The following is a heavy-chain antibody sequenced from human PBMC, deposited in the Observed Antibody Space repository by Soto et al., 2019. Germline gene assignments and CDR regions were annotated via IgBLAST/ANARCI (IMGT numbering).Heavy chain of an antibody. CDR3: ARDIGFDYVN. D-gene: IGHD3-16*01. CDR2: VKEDGSEL. J-gene: IGHJ4*02. V-gene: IGHV3-7*01. Sequence: GESLKISCAVSGFNVMSYWMSWVRQAPGKGLEWVASVKEDGSELYYLHSVRGLFSISRDSAGNALHLTMNYLSAEDTGVYFCARDIGFDYVNWGQGIPVTVSS. CDR1: GFNVMSYW.